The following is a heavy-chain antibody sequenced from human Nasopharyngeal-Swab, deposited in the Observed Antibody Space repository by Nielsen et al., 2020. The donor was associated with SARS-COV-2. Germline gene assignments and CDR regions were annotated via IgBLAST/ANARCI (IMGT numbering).Heavy chain of an antibody. Sequence: ASVKVSCKASGYTFTNHFMHWVRQAPGQGLEWMGMINPSGGSTGYAQNFQGRVTVTRDTSTSTVYMGLSSLSSEDTAVYYCARGYSYGLAYWGQGTLVTVSP. D-gene: IGHD5-18*01. CDR1: GYTFTNHF. V-gene: IGHV1-46*01. J-gene: IGHJ4*02. CDR2: INPSGGST. CDR3: ARGYSYGLAY.